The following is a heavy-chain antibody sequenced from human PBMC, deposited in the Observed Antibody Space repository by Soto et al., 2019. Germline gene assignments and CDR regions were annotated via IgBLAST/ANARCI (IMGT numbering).Heavy chain of an antibody. Sequence: QVQLVQSGAEVKKPGSSVKVSCKASGGTFSSYTISWVRQAPGQGLEWMGRIIPILGIANYAQKFQGRVTITADKSTSTAYMELSSLGSEDTAVYYCASGSCSSTSCYVRYYYGMDVWGQGTTVTVSS. D-gene: IGHD2-2*01. CDR3: ASGSCSSTSCYVRYYYGMDV. V-gene: IGHV1-69*02. CDR2: IIPILGIA. CDR1: GGTFSSYT. J-gene: IGHJ6*02.